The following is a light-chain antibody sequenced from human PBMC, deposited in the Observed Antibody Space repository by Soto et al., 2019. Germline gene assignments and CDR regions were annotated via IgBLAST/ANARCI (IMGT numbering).Light chain of an antibody. CDR2: DAS. CDR3: QQYHNWLT. J-gene: IGKJ4*01. CDR1: LSVSRN. V-gene: IGKV3-15*01. Sequence: EVGMTLSPATLSVSTGERATLSCRASLSVSRNLAWYQQKPGQAPRLLIYDASTRATGIPARFSGSGSGTEFTLTISSLQSEDFAVYYCQQYHNWLTFGGGTKVDIK.